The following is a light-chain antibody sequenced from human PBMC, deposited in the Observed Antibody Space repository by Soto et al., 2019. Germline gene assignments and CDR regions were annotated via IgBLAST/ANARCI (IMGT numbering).Light chain of an antibody. CDR3: QQYGISPT. CDR1: RSVSGNY. J-gene: IGKJ1*01. CDR2: DVS. Sequence: IVLTQSPGTLSLSPGERATLSCRSLRSVSGNYLAWYQQKPDQHPRLVIFDVSGRATGIPARFSGSGSGTEFTLTISRLEHDDSAVYYCQQYGISPTFGQGTKVEIK. V-gene: IGKV3-20*01.